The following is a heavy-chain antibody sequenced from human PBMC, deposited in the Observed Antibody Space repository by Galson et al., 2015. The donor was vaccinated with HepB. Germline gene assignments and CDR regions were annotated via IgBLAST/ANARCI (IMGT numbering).Heavy chain of an antibody. V-gene: IGHV1-46*01. CDR1: GYTFTSYY. CDR2: INPSGGST. D-gene: IGHD2-8*01. CDR3: ARPSRYCTNGVCYKRARGAFDI. Sequence: SVKVSCKASGYTFTSYYMHWVRQAPGQGLEWMGIINPSGGSTSYAQKFQGRVTMTRDTSTSIVYMELSSLRSEDTAVYYCARPSRYCTNGVCYKRARGAFDIWGQGTMVTVSS. J-gene: IGHJ3*02.